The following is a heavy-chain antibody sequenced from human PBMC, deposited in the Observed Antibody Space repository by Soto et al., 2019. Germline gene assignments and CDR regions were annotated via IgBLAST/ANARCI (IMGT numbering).Heavy chain of an antibody. CDR1: GGSFSGYY. CDR2: INHSGST. V-gene: IGHV4-34*01. Sequence: QVQLQQRGAGLLKPSETLSLTCAVYGGSFSGYYWSWIRQPPGKGLEWIGEINHSGSTNYNPSLKSRVTISVDTSKNQFSLKLSSVTAADTAVYYCAESRAGYDPWAFDYWGQGTLVTVSS. CDR3: AESRAGYDPWAFDY. J-gene: IGHJ4*02. D-gene: IGHD5-12*01.